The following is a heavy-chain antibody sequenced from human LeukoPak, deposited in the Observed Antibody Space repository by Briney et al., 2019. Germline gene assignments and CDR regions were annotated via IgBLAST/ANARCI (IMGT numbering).Heavy chain of an antibody. CDR3: ARAPSTLYYYYGMDV. Sequence: PSQTLSLTCTVSGGSISSGGYYWSWIRQHPGKGLEWIGYIYYSGSTYYNPSLKSRVTISVDTSKNQFSLKLSSVTAADTAVYYCARAPSTLYYYYGMDVWGLGTTVTVSS. CDR1: GGSISSGGYY. J-gene: IGHJ6*02. CDR2: IYYSGST. V-gene: IGHV4-31*03.